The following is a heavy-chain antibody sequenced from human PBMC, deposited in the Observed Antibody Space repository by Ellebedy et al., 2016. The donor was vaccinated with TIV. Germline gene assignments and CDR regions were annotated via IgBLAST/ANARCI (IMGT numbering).Heavy chain of an antibody. Sequence: AASVKVSCKATGYTFTSYYMHWVRQAPGQGLEWMGRINPSGGSTSYAQKLQGRVTMTRDTSKSTVYMELSSRRPDDTAVYYCARTSKYQLLLSPFDPWGQGTLVTVSS. V-gene: IGHV1-46*04. J-gene: IGHJ5*02. CDR1: GYTFTSYY. CDR3: ARTSKYQLLLSPFDP. CDR2: INPSGGST. D-gene: IGHD2-2*01.